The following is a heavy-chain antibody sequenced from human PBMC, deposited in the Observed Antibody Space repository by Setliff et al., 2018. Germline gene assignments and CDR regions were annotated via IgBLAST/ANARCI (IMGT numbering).Heavy chain of an antibody. Sequence: SETLSLTCTVSGDSMYSGPHYYWSWIRQHPGKGLEWIGYIHYSGTTYYNPSLKSPVTISVDTSKSQFSLSLYSVTVADTAVYYCARGQPRWFDPWGPGTLVTVSS. CDR1: GDSMYSGPHYY. V-gene: IGHV4-31*01. CDR2: IHYSGTT. CDR3: ARGQPRWFDP. J-gene: IGHJ5*02.